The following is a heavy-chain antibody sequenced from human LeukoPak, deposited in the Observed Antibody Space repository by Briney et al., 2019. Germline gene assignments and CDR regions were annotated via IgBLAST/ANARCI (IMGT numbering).Heavy chain of an antibody. D-gene: IGHD6-6*01. CDR3: ARGGAARPDY. CDR1: GFTFSNYW. CDR2: INSDGINT. V-gene: IGHV3-74*01. Sequence: PGGSLRLSCAASGFTFSNYWMHWVRQAPGKGLVWVSRINSDGINTSYADSVKGRFTISRDNAKSTLNLQMNSLRAEDTAVYYCARGGAARPDYWGQGTLLTVSS. J-gene: IGHJ4*02.